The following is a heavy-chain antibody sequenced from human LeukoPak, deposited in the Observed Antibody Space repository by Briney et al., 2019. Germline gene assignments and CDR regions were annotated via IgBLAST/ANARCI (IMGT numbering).Heavy chain of an antibody. Sequence: GGSLRLSCAASGFTFSSYSMNWVRQAPGKGLEWVSYISSSSSTIYYADSVKGRFTISRDNSKNTLYLQMNSLRAEDTAVYYCARATNVRYYYFDYWGQGTLVTVSS. CDR2: ISSSSSTI. J-gene: IGHJ4*02. CDR3: ARATNVRYYYFDY. D-gene: IGHD1-1*01. V-gene: IGHV3-48*01. CDR1: GFTFSSYS.